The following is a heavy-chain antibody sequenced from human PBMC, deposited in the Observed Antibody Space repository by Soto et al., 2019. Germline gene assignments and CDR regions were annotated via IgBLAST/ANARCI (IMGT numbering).Heavy chain of an antibody. CDR3: PRVPDR. CDR1: GGSIDGYY. J-gene: IGHJ5*02. Sequence: PSETLSLTCTVSGGSIDGYYWTWIRQPPGKGLEWIGYIYHSGSTYYNPSLKSRVTISVDRSKNQFSLKLSSVTAADTAVYYCPRVPDRWGQGILVTVFS. V-gene: IGHV4-59*12. CDR2: IYHSGST. D-gene: IGHD2-2*01.